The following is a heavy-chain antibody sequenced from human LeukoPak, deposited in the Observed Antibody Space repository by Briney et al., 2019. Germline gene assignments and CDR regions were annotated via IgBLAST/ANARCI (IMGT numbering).Heavy chain of an antibody. D-gene: IGHD3-16*01. CDR3: TRGGGAIAT. CDR1: GDSVSSNSAG. CDR2: TYYRSKLYN. Sequence: SQTLSLTCAISGDSVSSNSAGWNWIRQSPSRGLEWLGRTYYRSKLYNDYAVSVKSRITITPDTSKNQFSLQLTSVTPEDAAVYYCTRGGGAIATWGQGTLVTVSS. J-gene: IGHJ5*02. V-gene: IGHV6-1*01.